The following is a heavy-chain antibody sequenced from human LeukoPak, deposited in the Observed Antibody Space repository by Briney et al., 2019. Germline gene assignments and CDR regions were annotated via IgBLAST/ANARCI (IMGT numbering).Heavy chain of an antibody. D-gene: IGHD3-10*01. CDR1: GGSFSGYY. CDR2: INHSGST. V-gene: IGHV4-34*01. Sequence: PSETLSLTCAVYGGSFSGYYWSWIRQPPGKGLEWIGEINHSGSTNYNPSLKSRVTISVDTSKNQFSLKLSSVTDADTAVYYCARGRITMVRGVTRGNWFDPWGQGTLVTVSS. J-gene: IGHJ5*02. CDR3: ARGRITMVRGVTRGNWFDP.